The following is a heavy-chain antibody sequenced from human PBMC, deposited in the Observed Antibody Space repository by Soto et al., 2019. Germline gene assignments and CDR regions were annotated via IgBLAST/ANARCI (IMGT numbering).Heavy chain of an antibody. V-gene: IGHV1-18*01. Sequence: ASVKVSCKASGYTFTNFGISWVRQAPGQGLEWMGWISAYNGNTNYAQNFQGRVTMTTDTSTSTAYMELRSLRSDDTVVYYCARYPYHLLMVYAPNLYGMDVWGQGTTVTVSS. CDR3: ARYPYHLLMVYAPNLYGMDV. CDR2: ISAYNGNT. J-gene: IGHJ6*02. D-gene: IGHD2-8*01. CDR1: GYTFTNFG.